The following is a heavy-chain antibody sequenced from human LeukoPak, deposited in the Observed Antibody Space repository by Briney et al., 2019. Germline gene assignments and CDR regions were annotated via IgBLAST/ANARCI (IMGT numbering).Heavy chain of an antibody. CDR2: IFYSGST. J-gene: IGHJ4*02. D-gene: IGHD1-14*01. CDR3: ARAAPAVDY. CDR1: GGSISGYY. V-gene: IGHV4-59*12. Sequence: SETLSLTCTVSGGSISGYYWSWIRQPPGKGLEWIGYIFYSGSTDYNPSLKSRVTISVDRSKNQFSLKLSSVTAADTAVYYCARAAPAVDYWGQGTLVTVSS.